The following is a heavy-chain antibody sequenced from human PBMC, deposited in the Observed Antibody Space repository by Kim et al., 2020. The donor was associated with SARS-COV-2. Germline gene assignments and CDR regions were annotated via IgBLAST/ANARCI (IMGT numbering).Heavy chain of an antibody. V-gene: IGHV4-34*01. D-gene: IGHD3-22*01. CDR2: INHSGST. J-gene: IGHJ4*02. CDR3: ARGGYYDSSGLKNFDY. CDR1: GGSFSGYY. Sequence: SETLSLTCAVYGGSFSGYYWSWIRQPPGKGLEWIGEINHSGSTNYNPSLKSRVTISVDTSKNQFSLKLSSVTAADTAVYYCARGGYYDSSGLKNFDYWGQGTLVTVSS.